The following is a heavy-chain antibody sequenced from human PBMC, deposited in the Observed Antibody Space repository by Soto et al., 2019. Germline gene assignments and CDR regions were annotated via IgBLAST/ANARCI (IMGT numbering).Heavy chain of an antibody. Sequence: QVQLVQSGAEVKKPGASVKVSCKASGYTFTSYGISWVRLASGQGLEWMGWISAYNGNTNYAQKLQGRVTMTTDTSTSTSYMELRSLRSDDTAVYYYVRDGALGEKYCYYGMDVWGQGTTVTVSS. CDR1: GYTFTSYG. CDR2: ISAYNGNT. CDR3: VRDGALGEKYCYYGMDV. D-gene: IGHD3-16*01. J-gene: IGHJ6*02. V-gene: IGHV1-18*01.